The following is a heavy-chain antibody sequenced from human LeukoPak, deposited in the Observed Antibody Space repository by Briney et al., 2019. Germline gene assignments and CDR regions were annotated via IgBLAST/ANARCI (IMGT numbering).Heavy chain of an antibody. CDR3: ARVSPHSALGFDY. Sequence: GGSLRLSCAASGFTFSSYAMHWVRQAPGKGLEWVAVISYDGSNKYYADSVKGRFTISRDNSKNTLYLQMNSLRAEDTAVYYCARVSPHSALGFDYWGQGTLVTVSS. V-gene: IGHV3-30-3*01. D-gene: IGHD7-27*01. J-gene: IGHJ4*02. CDR2: ISYDGSNK. CDR1: GFTFSSYA.